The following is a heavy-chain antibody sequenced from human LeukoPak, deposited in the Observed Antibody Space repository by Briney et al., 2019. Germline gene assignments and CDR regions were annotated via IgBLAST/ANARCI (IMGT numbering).Heavy chain of an antibody. CDR1: GFTFSSYA. D-gene: IGHD2-21*01. CDR2: ISGSGGST. V-gene: IGHV3-23*01. CDR3: AKERAYCGGDCPFWFDP. Sequence: PGGSLRLSCAASGFTFSSYAMSWVRQAPGKGLEWVSAISGSGGSTYYADSVKGRFTISRDNSKNTLYLQMNSLRAEDTAVYYCAKERAYCGGDCPFWFDPWGQGTLVTVSS. J-gene: IGHJ5*02.